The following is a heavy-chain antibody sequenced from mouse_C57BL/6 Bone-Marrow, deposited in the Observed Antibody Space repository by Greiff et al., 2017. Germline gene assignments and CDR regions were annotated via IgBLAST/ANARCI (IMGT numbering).Heavy chain of an antibody. CDR2: INPYNGGT. V-gene: IGHV1-19*01. D-gene: IGHD2-5*01. CDR3: ARAYSNYVGFAY. J-gene: IGHJ3*01. Sequence: EVQLQQSGPVLVKPGASVKMSCKASGYTFTDYYMNWVKQSHGKGLEWIGVINPYNGGTSYNQKFKGKATLTVDKSSSTAYMELNSLTSEDSAVYYCARAYSNYVGFAYWGQGTLVTVSA. CDR1: GYTFTDYY.